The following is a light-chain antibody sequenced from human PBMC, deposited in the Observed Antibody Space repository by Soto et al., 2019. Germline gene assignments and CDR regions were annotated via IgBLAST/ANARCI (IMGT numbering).Light chain of an antibody. CDR3: QQRSNWPPGLT. CDR1: QSVSSY. V-gene: IGKV3-11*01. Sequence: EIVLTQSPATLSLSPGERATLSCRASQSVSSYLAWYQQKPGQAPRLLIYDASNRATGIPARFSGSGSGTDSTLTISSLEPEDFAFYYCQQRSNWPPGLTFGGGTKVEIK. J-gene: IGKJ4*01. CDR2: DAS.